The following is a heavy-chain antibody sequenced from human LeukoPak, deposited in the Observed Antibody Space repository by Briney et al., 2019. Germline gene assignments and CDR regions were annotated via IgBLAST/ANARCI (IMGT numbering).Heavy chain of an antibody. CDR3: ARDSGHCSGGSCRYDY. Sequence: TSETLSLTCTVSGGSISSGSYYWSWIRQPAGKGLEWIGRIYTSGSTNYNPSLKSRVTISVDTSKNQFSLKLSSVTAADTAVYYCARDSGHCSGGSCRYDYWGQGTLVTVSS. J-gene: IGHJ4*02. CDR2: IYTSGST. V-gene: IGHV4-61*02. CDR1: GGSISSGSYY. D-gene: IGHD2-15*01.